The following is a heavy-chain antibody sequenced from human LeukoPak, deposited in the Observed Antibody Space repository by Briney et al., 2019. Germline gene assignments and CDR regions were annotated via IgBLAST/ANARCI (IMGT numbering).Heavy chain of an antibody. CDR1: GFTFSSYG. CDR3: AKGAEWGFWDYEAVDY. CDR2: ISYDGSNK. D-gene: IGHD3-10*01. J-gene: IGHJ4*02. V-gene: IGHV3-30*18. Sequence: GRSLRLSCAASGFTFSSYGMHWVRQAPGKGLEWVAVISYDGSNKYYADSVKGRFTISRDNSKNTLYLQMNSLRAEDTAVYYCAKGAEWGFWDYEAVDYWGQGTLVTVSS.